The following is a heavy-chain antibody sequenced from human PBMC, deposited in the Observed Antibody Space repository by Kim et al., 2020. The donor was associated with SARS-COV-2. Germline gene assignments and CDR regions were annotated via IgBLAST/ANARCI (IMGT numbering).Heavy chain of an antibody. CDR1: GFTFSSYD. J-gene: IGHJ6*03. Sequence: GSLRLSCAASGFTFSSYDMHWVRQATGKGLEWVSAIGTAGDTYYPGSVKGRFTISRENAKNSLYLQMNSLRAGDTAVYYCARGFMESGSYYYYYYYMDVWGKGTTVTVSS. V-gene: IGHV3-13*01. CDR3: ARGFMESGSYYYYYYYMDV. CDR2: IGTAGDT. D-gene: IGHD1-26*01.